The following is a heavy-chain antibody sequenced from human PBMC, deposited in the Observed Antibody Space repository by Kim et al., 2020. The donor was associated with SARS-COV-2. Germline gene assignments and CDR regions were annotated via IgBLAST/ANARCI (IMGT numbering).Heavy chain of an antibody. CDR1: GGSISSGSYY. J-gene: IGHJ4*02. Sequence: SETLSLTCTVSGGSISSGSYYWGWIRQSPGKGLEWIGYMDYSATTTYNXXLTRRXXXXAXPXKTQFXXKLSSVTAADXAVYXXXRSXYDFWSGYYXXXXGQG. D-gene: IGHD3-3*01. CDR2: MDYSATT. CDR3: XRSXYDFWSGYYXXX. V-gene: IGHV4-61*01.